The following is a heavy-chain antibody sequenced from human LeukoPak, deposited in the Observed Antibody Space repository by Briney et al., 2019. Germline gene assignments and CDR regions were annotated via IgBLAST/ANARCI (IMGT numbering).Heavy chain of an antibody. Sequence: GGSLRLSCAASGFTFSSYSMNWVRQAPGKGLEWVSIINSGDRTYHTDSVKGRFTLSRDNSKNTLYLQMNSLRAEDTAVYYCASEGEVGATWTLEYWGQGTLVTVSS. CDR3: ASEGEVGATWTLEY. D-gene: IGHD1-26*01. J-gene: IGHJ4*02. V-gene: IGHV3-66*01. CDR1: GFTFSSYS. CDR2: INSGDRT.